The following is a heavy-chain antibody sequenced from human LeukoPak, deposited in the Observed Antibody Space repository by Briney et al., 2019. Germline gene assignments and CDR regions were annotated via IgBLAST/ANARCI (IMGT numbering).Heavy chain of an antibody. CDR2: IRYDGSNK. V-gene: IGHV3-30*02. D-gene: IGHD1-1*01. CDR1: GFTFSSYG. J-gene: IGHJ5*02. Sequence: GGSLRLSCAASGFTFSSYGMHWVRQAPGKGLEWVAFIRYDGSNKYYADYVKGRFTISRDNSKNTLYLQMNSLRAEDTAVYYCAKEGEGKQLWFDPWGQGTLVTVSS. CDR3: AKEGEGKQLWFDP.